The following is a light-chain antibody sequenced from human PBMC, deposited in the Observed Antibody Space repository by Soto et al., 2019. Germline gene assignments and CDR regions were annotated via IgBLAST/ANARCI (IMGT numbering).Light chain of an antibody. V-gene: IGKV3D-15*02. CDR2: GAS. Sequence: EVMLIQSPATLSMSPGERATLSCRASYTLATNLAWYQQKPGPAPTLLISGASTRAAGISDRFRGGGSGTEFTLTITSLRSEDFATYYCQQANSFPLTFGGGTKVDI. J-gene: IGKJ4*01. CDR3: QQANSFPLT. CDR1: YTLATN.